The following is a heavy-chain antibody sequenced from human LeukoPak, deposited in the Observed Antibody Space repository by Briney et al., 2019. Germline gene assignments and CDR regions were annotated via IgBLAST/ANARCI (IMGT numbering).Heavy chain of an antibody. V-gene: IGHV3-7*03. CDR3: ARDSPGSSRFYHYYALDV. D-gene: IGHD6-6*01. J-gene: IGHJ6*02. CDR1: RFPFSTYW. Sequence: GGSLRLSCAASRFPFSTYWMSWVRQAPGKGLEWVANIKEDGSEKYYVHSVKGRLTIYRDNAKNSLYLQMNRLRAEDTAVYYCARDSPGSSRFYHYYALDVWGHGTTVTVSS. CDR2: IKEDGSEK.